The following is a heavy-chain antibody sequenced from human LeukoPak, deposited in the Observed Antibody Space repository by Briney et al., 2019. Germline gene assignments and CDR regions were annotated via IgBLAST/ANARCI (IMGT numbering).Heavy chain of an antibody. Sequence: ASVKVSCKASGYTFTSYGISWVRQAPGQGLEWMGWISAYNGNTNYAQKLQGRVTMTTDTSTSTAYMELRSLRSDDTAVYYCASTTDYYDSSGYYSRHAFDIWGQGTMVTVSS. D-gene: IGHD3-22*01. CDR2: ISAYNGNT. CDR1: GYTFTSYG. J-gene: IGHJ3*02. CDR3: ASTTDYYDSSGYYSRHAFDI. V-gene: IGHV1-18*01.